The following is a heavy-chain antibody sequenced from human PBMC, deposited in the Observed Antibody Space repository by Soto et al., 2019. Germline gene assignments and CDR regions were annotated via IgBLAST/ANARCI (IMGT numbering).Heavy chain of an antibody. V-gene: IGHV1-69*02. Sequence: QVQLVQSGAEVKKPGSSVKVSCKASGGTFSSYSISWVRQAPGQGLEWMGRIIPILGIVNHAQRFQGRVTMTADKSTSTAYMELSSLRPEDTAVYYCARALAPYDYASGTNYHYYYGMDVWGLGTTVTVSS. CDR1: GGTFSSYS. CDR3: ARALAPYDYASGTNYHYYYGMDV. D-gene: IGHD3-10*01. J-gene: IGHJ6*02. CDR2: IIPILGIV.